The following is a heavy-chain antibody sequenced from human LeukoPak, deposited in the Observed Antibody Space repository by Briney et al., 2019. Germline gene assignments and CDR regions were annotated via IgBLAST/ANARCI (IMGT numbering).Heavy chain of an antibody. CDR1: GGSISSSSYY. Sequence: SETLSLTCTVSGGSISSSSYYRGWIRQPPGKGLEWIGSIYYSGGTYYNPSLKSRATISVDTSKNQFSLKLSSVTAADTAVYYCARGPRDSSGYYPLFYYYYYMDVWGKGTTVTVSS. J-gene: IGHJ6*03. CDR3: ARGPRDSSGYYPLFYYYYYMDV. CDR2: IYYSGGT. V-gene: IGHV4-39*01. D-gene: IGHD3-22*01.